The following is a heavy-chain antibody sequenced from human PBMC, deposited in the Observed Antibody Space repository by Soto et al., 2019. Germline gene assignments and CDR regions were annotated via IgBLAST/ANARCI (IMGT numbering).Heavy chain of an antibody. CDR2: IIPIFGTA. V-gene: IGHV1-69*01. Sequence: QVQLVQSGAEVKKPGSSVKVSCKASGGTFSSYAISWVRQAPGQGLEWMGGIIPIFGTANYAQKFQGRVSITADESTSTAYMELSSLRSEDTAVYYCARVNYDSSGYHSPSYWYFDLWGRGTLVTVSS. D-gene: IGHD3-22*01. CDR3: ARVNYDSSGYHSPSYWYFDL. J-gene: IGHJ2*01. CDR1: GGTFSSYA.